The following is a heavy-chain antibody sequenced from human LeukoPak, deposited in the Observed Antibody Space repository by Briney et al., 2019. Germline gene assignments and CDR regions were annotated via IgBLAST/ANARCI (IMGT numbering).Heavy chain of an antibody. D-gene: IGHD2-21*02. V-gene: IGHV4-39*01. CDR1: GGSISISSHY. Sequence: PSETLSLTCTDCGGSISISSHYWGWIRQPPGEGLEWIGSIYYSGSTYYNPSLKSRVTISVDTSKNQFSLRLSSVTAADTAVYYCARHQGLRLFNYWRQGTLVTVSS. J-gene: IGHJ4*01. CDR2: IYYSGST. CDR3: ARHQGLRLFNY.